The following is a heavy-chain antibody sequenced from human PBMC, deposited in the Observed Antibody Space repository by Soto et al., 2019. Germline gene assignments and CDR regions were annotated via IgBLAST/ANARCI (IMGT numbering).Heavy chain of an antibody. J-gene: IGHJ4*02. Sequence: SETLSLTCTVSGGSISSGGYYWSWIRQHPGKGLEWIGYIYYSGSTYYNPSLKSRVTISVDTSKNQFSLKLSSVTDEDTAVYYCARAREPEYSSAIFFDIWGQGALVTVSS. D-gene: IGHD5-18*01. CDR2: IYYSGST. CDR3: ARAREPEYSSAIFFDI. V-gene: IGHV4-31*03. CDR1: GGSISSGGYY.